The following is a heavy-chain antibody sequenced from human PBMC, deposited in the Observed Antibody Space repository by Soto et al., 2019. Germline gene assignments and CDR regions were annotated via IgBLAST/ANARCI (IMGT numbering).Heavy chain of an antibody. Sequence: EVQLVESGGGLVQPGGSLKLSCAGTGFTFSGSAMHWVRQASGKGLEWVGRIRSKANSYATVYAASVKGRFTISIDDSKNTAYLQMNSLKNEDTAVYYCTRVDTDMASNWFDPWGQGTLVTVSS. D-gene: IGHD5-18*01. CDR2: IRSKANSYAT. CDR3: TRVDTDMASNWFDP. V-gene: IGHV3-73*01. J-gene: IGHJ5*02. CDR1: GFTFSGSA.